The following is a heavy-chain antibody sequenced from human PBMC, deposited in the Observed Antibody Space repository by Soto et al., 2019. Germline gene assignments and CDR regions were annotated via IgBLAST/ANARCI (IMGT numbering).Heavy chain of an antibody. CDR2: INPNSGGT. CDR1: GYTFTGYY. D-gene: IGHD3-22*01. Sequence: RASVKVSCKASGYTFTGYYMHWVRQAPGQGLEWMGWINPNSGGTNYAQKFQGRVTMTRDTSISTAYMELSRLRSDDTAVYYCARATPGYDSSGYYPADYWGQGILVTVSS. V-gene: IGHV1-2*02. CDR3: ARATPGYDSSGYYPADY. J-gene: IGHJ4*02.